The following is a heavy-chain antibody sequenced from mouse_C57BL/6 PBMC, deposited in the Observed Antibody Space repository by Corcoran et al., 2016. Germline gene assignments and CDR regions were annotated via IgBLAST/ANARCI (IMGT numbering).Heavy chain of an antibody. CDR3: ARWPFYYGNYVDY. CDR2: INPNNGGT. J-gene: IGHJ2*01. Sequence: EVQLQQSGPELVKPGASVKISCKASGYTFTDYYMNWVKQSHGKSLEWIGDINPNNGGTSYNQKFKGKATLTVDKSSSTAYMELRSLTSEDSAVYYCARWPFYYGNYVDYWGQGTTLTVSS. CDR1: GYTFTDYY. V-gene: IGHV1-26*01. D-gene: IGHD2-1*01.